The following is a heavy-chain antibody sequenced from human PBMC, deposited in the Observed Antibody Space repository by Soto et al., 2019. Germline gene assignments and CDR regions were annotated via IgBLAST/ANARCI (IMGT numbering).Heavy chain of an antibody. CDR3: AKDRFHDSSGCLDS. CDR2: ISWNSGSI. Sequence: EVQLVESGGGLVQPGRSLRLSCAASGFTFDDYAMHWVRQAPGKGLEWVSGISWNSGSIGYADSVKGRFTISRDNAKNSLYLQMNSLRAEDTALYYCAKDRFHDSSGCLDSWGQGTLVTVSS. V-gene: IGHV3-9*01. D-gene: IGHD3-22*01. CDR1: GFTFDDYA. J-gene: IGHJ4*02.